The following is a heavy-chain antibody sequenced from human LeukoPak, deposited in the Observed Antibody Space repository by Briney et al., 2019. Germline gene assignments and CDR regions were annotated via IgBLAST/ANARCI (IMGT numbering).Heavy chain of an antibody. V-gene: IGHV3-9*01. D-gene: IGHD5-12*01. J-gene: IGHJ5*02. CDR2: ISWNSASL. Sequence: GGSLRLSCAASGFKFNDHAMHWIRQVPGKGLEWVSGISWNSASLGYADSVKGRVTISRDNAKNSLYLQMNSLRLEDTALYYCARGPYGGYERGWFDPWGQGTLVTVSS. CDR3: ARGPYGGYERGWFDP. CDR1: GFKFNDHA.